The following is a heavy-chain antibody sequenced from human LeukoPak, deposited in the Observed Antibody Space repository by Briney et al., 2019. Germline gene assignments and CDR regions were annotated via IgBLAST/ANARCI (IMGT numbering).Heavy chain of an antibody. V-gene: IGHV4-59*12. CDR1: GGSISSYY. J-gene: IGHJ2*01. CDR2: IYYSGST. D-gene: IGHD4-17*01. Sequence: SETLSLTCTLSGGSISSYYWSWIRQPPGKGLEWIGYIYYSGSTNYNPSLKSRVTISVDTSKNQFSLKLSSVTAADTAVYYCVRDHGDFIGGGYLDLWGRGTQVTVS. CDR3: VRDHGDFIGGGYLDL.